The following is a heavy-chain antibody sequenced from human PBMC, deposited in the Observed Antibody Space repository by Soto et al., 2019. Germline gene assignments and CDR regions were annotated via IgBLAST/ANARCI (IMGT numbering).Heavy chain of an antibody. J-gene: IGHJ5*02. CDR3: ARDYSGSFNWFDP. V-gene: IGHV3-48*01. D-gene: IGHD1-26*01. CDR1: GFTFSTYN. Sequence: GGSLRLSCAASGFTFSTYNMNWVRLAPGKGLEWVSYISGSSSTIYYADSVKGRFTISRDNAKNSLYLQMNSLRVDDTAVYYCARDYSGSFNWFDPWGQGTLVTVSS. CDR2: ISGSSSTI.